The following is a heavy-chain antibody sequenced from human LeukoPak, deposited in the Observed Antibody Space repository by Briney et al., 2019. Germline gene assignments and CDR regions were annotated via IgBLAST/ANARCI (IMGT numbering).Heavy chain of an antibody. Sequence: GASVKVSCKASGYTFTGYYMHWVRQAPGQGLEWMGWINPNSGGTNYAQKFQGRVTMTRDTSISTAYMELSRLRSDDTAVYYCARDSSSFYEAWVVYFDYWGQGTLVTVSS. V-gene: IGHV1-2*02. J-gene: IGHJ4*02. CDR3: ARDSSSFYEAWVVYFDY. CDR1: GYTFTGYY. D-gene: IGHD6-13*01. CDR2: INPNSGGT.